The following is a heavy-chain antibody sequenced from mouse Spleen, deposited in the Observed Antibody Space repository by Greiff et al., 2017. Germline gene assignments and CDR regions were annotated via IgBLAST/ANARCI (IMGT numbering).Heavy chain of an antibody. CDR1: GFTFSSYA. CDR3: ARGITTVVADYFDY. V-gene: IGHV5-9-1*01. Sequence: EVKLVESGGGLVKPGGSLKLSCAASGFTFSSYAMSWVRQTPEKRLEWVATISSGGSYTYYPDSVKGRFTISRDNAKNTLYLQMSSLRSEDTAMYYCARGITTVVADYFDYWGQGTTLTVSS. J-gene: IGHJ2*01. CDR2: ISSGGSYT. D-gene: IGHD1-1*01.